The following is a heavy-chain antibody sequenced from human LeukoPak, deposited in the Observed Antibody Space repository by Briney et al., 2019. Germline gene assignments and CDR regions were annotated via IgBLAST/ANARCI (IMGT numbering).Heavy chain of an antibody. CDR2: IYYSGST. J-gene: IGHJ5*02. D-gene: IGHD4-17*01. V-gene: IGHV4-31*03. CDR1: GGSVSSGNYY. Sequence: PSETLSLTCTVSGGSVSSGNYYWSWIRQHPGKGLEWIGYIYYSGSTYYNPSLKSRVTISVDTSKNQFSLKLSSVTAADTAVYYCAREYGDSYNWFDPWGQGTLVTVSS. CDR3: AREYGDSYNWFDP.